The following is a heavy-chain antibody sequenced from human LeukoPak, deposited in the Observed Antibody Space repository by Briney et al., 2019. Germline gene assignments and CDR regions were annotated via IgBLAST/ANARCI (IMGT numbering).Heavy chain of an antibody. CDR3: ARGYTAMVNPESYYYYYGMDV. D-gene: IGHD5-18*01. V-gene: IGHV1-69*04. CDR2: IIPILGIA. Sequence: ASVKVSCKASGGTFSSYAISWVRQAPGQGLEWMGRIIPILGIANYAQKFQGRVTITAVKSTSTAYMELSSLRSDDTAVYYCARGYTAMVNPESYYYYYGMDVWGQGTTVTVSS. CDR1: GGTFSSYA. J-gene: IGHJ6*02.